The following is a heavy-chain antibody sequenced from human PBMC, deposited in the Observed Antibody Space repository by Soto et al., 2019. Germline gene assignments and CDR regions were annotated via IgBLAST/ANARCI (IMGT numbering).Heavy chain of an antibody. J-gene: IGHJ6*02. V-gene: IGHV3-74*01. CDR3: TRDPIAAAAWPYYYGMDV. D-gene: IGHD6-13*01. CDR2: ISSDGSST. CDR1: GFTFSGYW. Sequence: PGGSLRLSCAASGFTFSGYWMHWVRQAPGQGLVWVSHISSDGSSTSYADSVKGRFTISRDNAKNTLYLQMISLRAEDTAVYYCTRDPIAAAAWPYYYGMDVWGQGTTVTVSS.